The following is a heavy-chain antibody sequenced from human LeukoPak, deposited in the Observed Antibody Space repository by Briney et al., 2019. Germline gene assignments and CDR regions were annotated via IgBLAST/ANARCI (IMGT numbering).Heavy chain of an antibody. V-gene: IGHV4-59*08. J-gene: IGHJ4*02. Sequence: PSETLSLTCTVSGVSISSYYWSWIRQPPGKGLEWIGYIFYSGNTIYNPSLRSRVTISADTSKNHFSLRLWSVTAADTAVYYCARLAAISGSDYPDDWGQGTLVTVSS. CDR1: GVSISSYY. CDR3: ARLAAISGSDYPDD. CDR2: IFYSGNT. D-gene: IGHD1-26*01.